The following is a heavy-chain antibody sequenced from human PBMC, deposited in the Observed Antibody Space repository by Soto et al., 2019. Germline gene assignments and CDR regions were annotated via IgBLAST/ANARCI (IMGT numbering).Heavy chain of an antibody. D-gene: IGHD5-18*01. Sequence: QVQLVESGGGVVQPGRSLRLSCAASGFTFSSYGIHWVRQAPGKGLEWVALITYDGTDKYYADSVKRRFTISRDNFKNTLYLQMSSLGPEDTAVYYCVKERYAQLWLEDYGMDVWGEGTTVTV. J-gene: IGHJ6*02. CDR3: VKERYAQLWLEDYGMDV. V-gene: IGHV3-30*18. CDR1: GFTFSSYG. CDR2: ITYDGTDK.